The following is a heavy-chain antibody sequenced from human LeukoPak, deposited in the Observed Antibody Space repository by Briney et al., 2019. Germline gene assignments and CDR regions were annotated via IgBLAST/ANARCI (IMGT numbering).Heavy chain of an antibody. D-gene: IGHD1-26*01. CDR1: GGSISSYY. J-gene: IGHJ6*02. Sequence: PSETLSLTCTVSGGSISSYYWSWLRQPPGKGLEWIGYIYYSGSTNYNPSLKSRVTISVDTSKNQFSLKLSSVTAADTAVYYCARVEPHTHYGMDVWGQGTTVTVSS. CDR2: IYYSGST. V-gene: IGHV4-59*01. CDR3: ARVEPHTHYGMDV.